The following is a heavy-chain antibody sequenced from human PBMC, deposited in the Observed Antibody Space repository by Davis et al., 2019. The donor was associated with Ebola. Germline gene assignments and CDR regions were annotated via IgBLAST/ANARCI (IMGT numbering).Heavy chain of an antibody. CDR2: ISNGGRT. Sequence: SETLSLTCSVPGGSVGSDYWSWIRQSPGKGLEWIAFISNGGRTSYNPSLRGRVTISIDTSKNQFSLEVRSVTAADTAFYYCVRGSDAYKTGYWGPGTLITVSS. V-gene: IGHV4-59*02. D-gene: IGHD5-24*01. CDR3: VRGSDAYKTGY. CDR1: GGSVGSDY. J-gene: IGHJ4*02.